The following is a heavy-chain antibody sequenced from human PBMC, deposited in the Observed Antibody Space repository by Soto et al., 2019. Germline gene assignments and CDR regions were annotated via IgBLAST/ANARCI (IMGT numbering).Heavy chain of an antibody. Sequence: QVQLQESGPGLVKPSQTLSLTCTVSGGSISSGGYYWSWIRQHPGKGLEWIGYIYYSGSTHYNPSLKTRVTISVDTSKTQFSLKLSSVTAADPAVYYCARALTTVTLFDPWGQGTLVTVSS. CDR1: GGSISSGGYY. CDR3: ARALTTVTLFDP. V-gene: IGHV4-31*03. J-gene: IGHJ5*02. CDR2: IYYSGST. D-gene: IGHD4-17*01.